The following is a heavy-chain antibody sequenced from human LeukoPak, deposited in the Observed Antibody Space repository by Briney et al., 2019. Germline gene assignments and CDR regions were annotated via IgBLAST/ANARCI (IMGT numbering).Heavy chain of an antibody. V-gene: IGHV3-7*01. CDR2: MDPSGSQK. CDR1: GFTFNRSW. D-gene: IGHD1-1*01. CDR3: AIWTSGNY. Sequence: PGGSLRLSCAASGFTFNRSWMNWVRQAPGKGLEWVANMDPSGSQKRYVDSVKGRFTISKDSPGTSLYLEMYGLRAEDTAIYYCAIWTSGNYWGQGTPVTVSS. J-gene: IGHJ4*02.